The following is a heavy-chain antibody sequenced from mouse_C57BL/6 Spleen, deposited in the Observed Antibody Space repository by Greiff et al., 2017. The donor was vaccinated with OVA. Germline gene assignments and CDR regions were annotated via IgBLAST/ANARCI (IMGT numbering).Heavy chain of an antibody. V-gene: IGHV1-82*01. J-gene: IGHJ2*01. Sequence: VKLMESGPELVKPGASVKISCKASGYAFSSSWMNWVKQRPGKGLAWIGRIYPGAGDPNYNGKFKGKATLTADKASSTAYMQLSSLTAEDSAVYVCATLYYGRSGRDYWGQGTTLTVSS. CDR3: ATLYYGRSGRDY. CDR2: IYPGAGDP. CDR1: GYAFSSSW. D-gene: IGHD1-1*01.